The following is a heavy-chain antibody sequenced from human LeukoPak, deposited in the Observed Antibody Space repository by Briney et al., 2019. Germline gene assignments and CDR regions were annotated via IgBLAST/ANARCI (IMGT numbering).Heavy chain of an antibody. V-gene: IGHV1-18*01. CDR3: AGQGGYAWSWFDP. CDR1: GYTFTSYG. D-gene: IGHD3-3*01. J-gene: IGHJ5*02. CDR2: ISPYNGNT. Sequence: ASVKVSCKVSGYTFTSYGIDWVRQAPGQGLEWMGWISPYNGNTKYPHKFQGRVIMATDTATTTVYMELRGLTSADTAMNYCAGQGGYAWSWFDPWGQGTLVTVSS.